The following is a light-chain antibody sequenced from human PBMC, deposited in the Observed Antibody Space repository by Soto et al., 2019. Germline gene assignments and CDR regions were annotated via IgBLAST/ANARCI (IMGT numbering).Light chain of an antibody. J-gene: IGLJ2*01. CDR2: QDS. V-gene: IGLV3-1*01. CDR1: KLGDKY. CDR3: QACDSSTVV. Sequence: SYELTPPPSVSVSPGQTASIPCSGDKLGDKYACWYQQKPGQSPVLLIYQDSKRPSAIPERFSGSNSGNTATLTISGTQAMDEADYYCQACDSSTVVFGGGTKVTVL.